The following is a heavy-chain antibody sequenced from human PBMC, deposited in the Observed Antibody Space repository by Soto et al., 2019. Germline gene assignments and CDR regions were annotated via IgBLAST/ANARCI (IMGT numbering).Heavy chain of an antibody. Sequence: SETLSLSCTVSGASMSSSTYYWCWIRQPPGKGLEWIGTMDYFGTPYYNPSLKSRITIAVDRSRSQCSLRLSSVTAADTAVYYCARASDYGGTYGVDVWGPGTTVTVSS. CDR3: ARASDYGGTYGVDV. CDR2: MDYFGTP. J-gene: IGHJ6*02. D-gene: IGHD4-17*01. V-gene: IGHV4-39*01. CDR1: GASMSSSTYY.